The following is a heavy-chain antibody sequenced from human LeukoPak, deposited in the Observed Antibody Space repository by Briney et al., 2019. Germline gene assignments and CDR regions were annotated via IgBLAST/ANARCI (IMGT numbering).Heavy chain of an antibody. Sequence: GGYLRLSCAASGFTFSRYWMSWVRQAPGKGLEWVANIKQDGSEKYYVDSVKGRFTISRDNAKNSLYLQMNSLRAEDTAVYYCARAIRGDYWGQGTLVTVSS. V-gene: IGHV3-7*01. CDR3: ARAIRGDY. J-gene: IGHJ4*02. CDR1: GFTFSRYW. CDR2: IKQDGSEK.